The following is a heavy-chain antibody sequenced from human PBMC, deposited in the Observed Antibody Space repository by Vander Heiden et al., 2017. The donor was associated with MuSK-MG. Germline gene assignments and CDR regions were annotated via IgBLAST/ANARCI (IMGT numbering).Heavy chain of an antibody. D-gene: IGHD3-16*01. CDR1: GDSISSGSDF. CDR3: VRRHKYYDSFGHLCDY. Sequence: QLQLQESGPGLVKPSETLTLTCTVSGDSISSGSDFWGWIRQPPGKGLEWIGSFYYSGSTYYHPSLESRVTISVDTSKNQFSLNLRSVTAADTAVYYCVRRHKYYDSFGHLCDYWGQGILGTVSS. J-gene: IGHJ4*02. V-gene: IGHV4-39*01. CDR2: FYYSGST.